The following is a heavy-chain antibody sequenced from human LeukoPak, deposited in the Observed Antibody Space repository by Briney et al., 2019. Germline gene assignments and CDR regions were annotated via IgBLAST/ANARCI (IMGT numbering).Heavy chain of an antibody. D-gene: IGHD6-19*01. V-gene: IGHV3-23*01. J-gene: IGHJ3*02. CDR1: GFTFSSYA. Sequence: GGSLRLSCAASGFTFSSYAMSWVRQAPGKGLEWVSVISKSGDSTFYADSVKGRFTISRDNSQNTLYVQMNSLRAEDTAVYYCAKDQGYSSAWYSRDGFDMWGQGTMVTVSS. CDR2: ISKSGDST. CDR3: AKDQGYSSAWYSRDGFDM.